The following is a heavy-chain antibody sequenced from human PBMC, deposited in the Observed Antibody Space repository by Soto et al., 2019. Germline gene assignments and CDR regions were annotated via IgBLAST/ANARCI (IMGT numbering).Heavy chain of an antibody. Sequence: SETLSLTCAVYGGSFSGYYWSWIRQTPGKGLEWIGEINDSGSTYYNPSLKSRVTISVDTSKNQFSLKLSSATAADTAVYYCARLFSITIFGVVTNINWFDPWGQGTLSPSPQ. V-gene: IGHV4-34*01. CDR2: INDSGST. CDR3: ARLFSITIFGVVTNINWFDP. CDR1: GGSFSGYY. J-gene: IGHJ5*02. D-gene: IGHD3-3*01.